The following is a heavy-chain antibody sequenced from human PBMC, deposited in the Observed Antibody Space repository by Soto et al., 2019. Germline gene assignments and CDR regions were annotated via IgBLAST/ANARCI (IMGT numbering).Heavy chain of an antibody. Sequence: EVQLLESGGGLVQPGGSLRLSCAASGFTFSSYAMSWVRQAPGKGLEWVSAISGSGGSTYYADSVKGRFTISRDNSKNTLYLQMNSLRAEDTAVYYCAKGEYGRQQWLVRPPLFDYWGQGTLVTVSS. J-gene: IGHJ4*02. D-gene: IGHD6-19*01. CDR1: GFTFSSYA. CDR2: ISGSGGST. CDR3: AKGEYGRQQWLVRPPLFDY. V-gene: IGHV3-23*01.